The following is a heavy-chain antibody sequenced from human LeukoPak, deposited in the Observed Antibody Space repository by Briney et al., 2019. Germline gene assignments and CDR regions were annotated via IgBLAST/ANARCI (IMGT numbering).Heavy chain of an antibody. CDR3: AKGLQLLGGFDY. D-gene: IGHD5-24*01. J-gene: IGHJ4*02. CDR2: ISWNSGSI. Sequence: GRSLRLSCAASGFTFDDYAMHWVRQAPGKGLEWVSGISWNSGSIGYADSVKGRFTISRDNAKNSLYLQMNSLRAEDTALYYCAKGLQLLGGFDYWGQGTLVTVSS. CDR1: GFTFDDYA. V-gene: IGHV3-9*01.